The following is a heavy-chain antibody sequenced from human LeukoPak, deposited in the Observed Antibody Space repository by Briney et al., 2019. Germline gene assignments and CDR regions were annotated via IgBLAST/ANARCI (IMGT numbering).Heavy chain of an antibody. D-gene: IGHD6-19*01. CDR1: GFTFSSYA. J-gene: IGHJ6*04. CDR3: ARSQWLPDV. V-gene: IGHV3-30*04. CDR2: ISYDGSNK. Sequence: GGSLRLSCAASGFTFSSYAMHWVRQAPGKGLEWVAVISYDGSNKYYADSVKGRFTISRDNSKNTLYLQMNSLRAEDTAVYYCARSQWLPDVWGKGTTVTISS.